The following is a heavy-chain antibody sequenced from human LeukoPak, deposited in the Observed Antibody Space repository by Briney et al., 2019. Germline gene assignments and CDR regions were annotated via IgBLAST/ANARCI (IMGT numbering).Heavy chain of an antibody. V-gene: IGHV3-7*01. Sequence: GGSLRLSCDASGFTFSNYWMSWVRQAPGKGLDWVAIISIDGSEKAYVDSVKGRFSVSRDNARNSLYLQMNSLSDEDTAVYYCARATRLPDYWGQGALVTVSS. CDR1: GFTFSNYW. CDR2: ISIDGSEK. D-gene: IGHD6-25*01. CDR3: ARATRLPDY. J-gene: IGHJ4*02.